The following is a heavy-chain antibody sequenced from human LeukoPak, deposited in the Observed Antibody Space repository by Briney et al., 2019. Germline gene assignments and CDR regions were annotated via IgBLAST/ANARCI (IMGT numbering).Heavy chain of an antibody. V-gene: IGHV1-2*04. D-gene: IGHD1-1*01. J-gene: IGHJ6*02. CDR3: ARGGRVQLRYYYYYGMDV. Sequence: ASVKVSCKASGYTFTGYYMHWVRQAPGQGLEWMGWINPNSGGTNYAQKFQGWVTMTWDTSISTAYMELSRLRSDDTAVYYCARGGRVQLRYYYYYGMDVWGQGTTVTVSS. CDR2: INPNSGGT. CDR1: GYTFTGYY.